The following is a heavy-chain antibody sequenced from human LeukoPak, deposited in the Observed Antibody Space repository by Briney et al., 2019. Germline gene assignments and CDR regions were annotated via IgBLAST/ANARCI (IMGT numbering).Heavy chain of an antibody. CDR1: GFTFTNAW. Sequence: TTGGSLRLSCAASGFTFTNAWMTWVRQAPGKGLEWVGRIKSKTDGGTTDYAAPVKGRFTISRDDSKNTLYLQMNSLKIEDTAVYYCTTVSGGGDCYRYWGQGILVTVSS. V-gene: IGHV3-15*01. CDR2: IKSKTDGGTT. CDR3: TTVSGGGDCYRY. J-gene: IGHJ4*02. D-gene: IGHD2-21*01.